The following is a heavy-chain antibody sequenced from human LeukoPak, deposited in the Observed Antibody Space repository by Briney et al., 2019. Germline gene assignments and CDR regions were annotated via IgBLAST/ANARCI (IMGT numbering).Heavy chain of an antibody. D-gene: IGHD3-22*01. CDR3: ARVSYYDSSGYEENPVFDY. CDR1: GFTFSSYD. J-gene: IGHJ4*02. Sequence: GGSLRLSCAASGFTFSSYDMNWVRQAPGKGLEWVSYISSSGSTIYYADSVKGRFTISRDNAKNSLYLQMNSLRAEDTAVYYCARVSYYDSSGYEENPVFDYWGQGTLVTVSS. V-gene: IGHV3-48*03. CDR2: ISSSGSTI.